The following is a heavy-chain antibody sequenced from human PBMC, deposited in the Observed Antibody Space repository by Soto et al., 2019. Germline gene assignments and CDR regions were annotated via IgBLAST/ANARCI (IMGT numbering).Heavy chain of an antibody. CDR1: GFNVMSYW. J-gene: IGHJ4*02. Sequence: GGSLRLSCAVSGFNVMSYWMSWVRQAPGKGLEWVASIKDDGSEIYYLQSVRGRFTISRDSAGNALHLAMNYMSAEDTGVYFCARDIGFDYVNWGQGTLVTVSS. D-gene: IGHD5-12*01. V-gene: IGHV3-7*01. CDR2: IKDDGSEI. CDR3: ARDIGFDYVN.